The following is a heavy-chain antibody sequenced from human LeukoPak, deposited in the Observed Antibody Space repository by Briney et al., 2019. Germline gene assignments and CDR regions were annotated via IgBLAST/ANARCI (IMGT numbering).Heavy chain of an antibody. D-gene: IGHD3-10*01. V-gene: IGHV3-21*04. CDR3: AKDLVPLPRADFDY. CDR1: GFTFSIYS. Sequence: PGGSLRLSCAASGFTFSIYSMNWVRQAPGKGLEWVSSISSSSSYIYYADSVKGRFTISRDNAKNSLYLQMNSLRAEDTAVYYCAKDLVPLPRADFDYWGQGTLVTVSS. J-gene: IGHJ4*02. CDR2: ISSSSSYI.